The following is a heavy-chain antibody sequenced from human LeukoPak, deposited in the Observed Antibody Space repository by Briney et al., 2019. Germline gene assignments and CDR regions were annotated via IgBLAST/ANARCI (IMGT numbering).Heavy chain of an antibody. CDR1: GGSFSGYY. J-gene: IGHJ4*02. CDR2: INHSGST. Sequence: SETLSLTCAVYGGSFSGYYWSWIRQPPGKGLEWIGEINHSGSTNYNPSLKSRVTISVDTSKNQFSLKLSSVTAADTAVCYCARTKVRGRFDYWGQGTLVTVSS. CDR3: ARTKVRGRFDY. V-gene: IGHV4-34*01. D-gene: IGHD3-10*01.